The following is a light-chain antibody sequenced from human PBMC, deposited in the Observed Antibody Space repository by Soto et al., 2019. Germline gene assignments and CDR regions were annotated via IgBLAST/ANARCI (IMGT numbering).Light chain of an antibody. Sequence: QSALTQPASVSGSPGQSIAISCTGTSSDVGDYNFVSWYQQHPDKAPKLMIYEVSDRPSGVSIRFSASKSGDTASLTISGLQAEDEADYYCSSYASGGSYVFGTGTKLTVL. CDR3: SSYASGGSYV. V-gene: IGLV2-14*01. CDR2: EVS. CDR1: SSDVGDYNF. J-gene: IGLJ1*01.